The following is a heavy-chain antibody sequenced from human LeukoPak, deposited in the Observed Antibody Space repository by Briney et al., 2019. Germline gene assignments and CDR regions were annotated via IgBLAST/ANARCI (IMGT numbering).Heavy chain of an antibody. Sequence: SETLSLTCAVSGGSISSYYWTCFRQPPGKGLEWIGYIYYSGSTDYNPSLTSRVTISVDTSRNQFSLRLSSVTAADTAVYYCARHANYDRSARPLDYWGQGTLVTVSS. CDR2: IYYSGST. D-gene: IGHD3-22*01. V-gene: IGHV4-59*08. CDR1: GGSISSYY. CDR3: ARHANYDRSARPLDY. J-gene: IGHJ4*02.